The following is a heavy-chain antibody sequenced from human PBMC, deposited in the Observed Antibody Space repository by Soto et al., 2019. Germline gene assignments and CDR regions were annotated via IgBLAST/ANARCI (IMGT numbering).Heavy chain of an antibody. J-gene: IGHJ4*02. V-gene: IGHV3-74*01. D-gene: IGHD3-10*01. CDR2: INSDGTIT. CDR1: GFTFSSYW. CDR3: ARVDPAIGSLA. Sequence: EVQLVESGGDLVQPGGSLRLSCAASGFTFSSYWMHWVRQAPGQGVVWVSRINSDGTITSYADSVKGRFTISRDNAKNTLYLQMNSLRAEDTAVYYCARVDPAIGSLAWGQGALVTVSS.